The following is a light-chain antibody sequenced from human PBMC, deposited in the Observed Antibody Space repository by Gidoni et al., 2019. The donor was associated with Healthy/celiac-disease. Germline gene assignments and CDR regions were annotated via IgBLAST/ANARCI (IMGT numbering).Light chain of an antibody. V-gene: IGKV3-20*01. CDR1: QSVSSSY. CDR2: GAS. J-gene: IGKJ3*01. CDR3: QQYGSSPIT. Sequence: IVLTQSPGTLSLSPGERATLSFSASQSVSSSYLAWSQQKPGQAPRPLIYGASSRATGIPDRFSGSGSGTDFTLTISRLEPEDFAVYYCQQYGSSPITFGPGTKVDIK.